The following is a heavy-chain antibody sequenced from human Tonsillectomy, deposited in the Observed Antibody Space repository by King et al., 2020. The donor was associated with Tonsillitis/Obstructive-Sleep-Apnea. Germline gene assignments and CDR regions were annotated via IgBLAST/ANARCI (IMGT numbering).Heavy chain of an antibody. CDR1: GFTFSDYY. CDR3: ARHSTVTTWGFYYYMDV. J-gene: IGHJ6*03. CDR2: ISRSGDFP. Sequence: QLVQSGGGLVKPGGSLRLSCAASGFTFSDYYMSLIRQAPGKGLEGGSFISRSGDFPNYAVSVKGPSTISRDNARKSLYLQMNSLRAEDTAVYYCARHSTVTTWGFYYYMDVWGKGTTVTVSS. V-gene: IGHV3-11*05. D-gene: IGHD4-17*01.